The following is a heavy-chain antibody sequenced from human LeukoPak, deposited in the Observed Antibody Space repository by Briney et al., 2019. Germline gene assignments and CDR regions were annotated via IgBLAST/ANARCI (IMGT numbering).Heavy chain of an antibody. CDR3: ARGYGYDFWSGYYGGYMDV. J-gene: IGHJ6*03. CDR1: GGSFSGYY. CDR2: ITHSGST. D-gene: IGHD3-3*01. V-gene: IGHV4-34*01. Sequence: SETLSLTSAVYGGSFSGYYWSWIRRPPGKGLEWSGVITHSGSTNYNPSLTSRVTISVDTSKNQFSLKLSSVTAADTAVYYCARGYGYDFWSGYYGGYMDVWGKGTTVTVSS.